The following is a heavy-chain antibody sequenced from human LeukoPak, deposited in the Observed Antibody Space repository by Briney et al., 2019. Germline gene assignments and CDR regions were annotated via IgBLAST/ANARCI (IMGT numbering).Heavy chain of an antibody. J-gene: IGHJ4*02. V-gene: IGHV4-59*08. CDR2: IYYSGST. Sequence: SETLSLTCTVSGGSISSYYWSWIRQPPGKGLEWIGYIYYSGSTNYNPSLKSRVTISVDTSKNQFSLKLSSVTAADMAVYYCASSSIAPHFDYWGQGTLVTVSS. CDR3: ASSSIAPHFDY. D-gene: IGHD6-6*01. CDR1: GGSISSYY.